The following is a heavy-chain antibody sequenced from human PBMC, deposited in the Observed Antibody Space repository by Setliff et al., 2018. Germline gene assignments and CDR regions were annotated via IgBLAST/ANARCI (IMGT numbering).Heavy chain of an antibody. CDR2: ISSDSRYI. J-gene: IGHJ4*02. CDR1: GFTFSSYT. V-gene: IGHV3-21*01. D-gene: IGHD2-2*01. Sequence: GGSLRLSCAASGFTFSSYTMNWVRQAPGKGLEWVSSISSDSRYIYYADSLKGRFTISRDIAKNSLYLQMNSLRAEDTAVYFCARSESCGSTHCSPYDYWGQGALVTVSS. CDR3: ARSESCGSTHCSPYDY.